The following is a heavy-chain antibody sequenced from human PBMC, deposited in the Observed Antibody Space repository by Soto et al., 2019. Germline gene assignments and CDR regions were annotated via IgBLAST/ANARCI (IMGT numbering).Heavy chain of an antibody. CDR3: ASNGVASGTTDY. Sequence: QVQLQESGPGLVKPSETLSLTCTVSGGSISSYYWSWIRQPPGKGLEWIGYIYYSGSTNYNPSLKSRVTTSVDTSKNQFSLKLSSVTAADTAVYYCASNGVASGTTDYWGQGTLVTVSS. D-gene: IGHD1-7*01. CDR2: IYYSGST. CDR1: GGSISSYY. J-gene: IGHJ4*02. V-gene: IGHV4-59*01.